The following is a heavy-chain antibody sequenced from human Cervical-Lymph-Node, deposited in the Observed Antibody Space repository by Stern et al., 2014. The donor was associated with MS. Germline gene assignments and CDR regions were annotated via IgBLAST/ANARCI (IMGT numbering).Heavy chain of an antibody. D-gene: IGHD3-16*01. V-gene: IGHV1-46*01. CDR2: INPNGSAT. CDR3: TRAVGGVGRE. J-gene: IGHJ4*02. Sequence: VQLVESGPEVKKPGASVMVSCKTSGYTFTNYYIHWVRQAPGQGLEWMGIINPNGSATASAQKCQGRLTMPRDPSTTTVYMRLITLTSEDPAMYYCTRAVGGVGREWGQGTLVFVSS. CDR1: GYTFTNYY.